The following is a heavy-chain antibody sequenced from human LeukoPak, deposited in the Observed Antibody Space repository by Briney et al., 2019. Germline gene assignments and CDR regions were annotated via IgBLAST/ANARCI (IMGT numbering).Heavy chain of an antibody. J-gene: IGHJ2*01. Sequence: PSETLSLTCTVSGGSISSYYWSWIRQPAGKGLEWIGRIYTSGSTNYNPSLKSRVTMSVDTSKNQFSLKLSSVTAADTAVYYCARDLSSGWSMEVRYFDLWGRGTLVTVSS. CDR3: ARDLSSGWSMEVRYFDL. CDR1: GGSISSYY. V-gene: IGHV4-4*07. CDR2: IYTSGST. D-gene: IGHD6-19*01.